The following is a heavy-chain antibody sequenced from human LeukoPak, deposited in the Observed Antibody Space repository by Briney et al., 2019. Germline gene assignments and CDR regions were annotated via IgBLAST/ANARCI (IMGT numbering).Heavy chain of an antibody. CDR2: ISWNSGSI. CDR1: GFTFDDYA. J-gene: IGHJ3*02. CDR3: SRDDAFDI. Sequence: GRSLRLSCAASGFTFDDYAMHWVRQAPGKGLEWVSGISWNSGSIGYADSVKGRFTISRDSAKNSLYLQMNSLRAEDTALYYCSRDDAFDIWGQGTMVTVSS. V-gene: IGHV3-9*01.